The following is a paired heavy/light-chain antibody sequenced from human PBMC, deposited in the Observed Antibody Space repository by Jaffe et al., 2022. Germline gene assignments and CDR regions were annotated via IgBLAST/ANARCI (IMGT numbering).Heavy chain of an antibody. Sequence: EVQLVESGGGLVQPGGSLRLSCAASGFTFSSYWMSWVRQAPGKGLEWVANIKQDGSEKYYVDSVKGRFTISRDNAKNSLYLQMNSLRAEDTAVYYCARDMGVDIVVVPAAAWADAFDIWGQGTMVTVSS. V-gene: IGHV3-7*01. D-gene: IGHD2-2*03. CDR3: ARDMGVDIVVVPAAAWADAFDI. CDR1: GFTFSSYW. J-gene: IGHJ3*02. CDR2: IKQDGSEK.
Light chain of an antibody. V-gene: IGKV1-8*01. J-gene: IGKJ3*01. Sequence: AIRMTQSPSSFSASTGDRVTITCRASQGISSYLAWYQQKPGKAPKLLIYAASTLQSGVPSRFSGSGSGTDFTLTISCLQSEDFATYYCQQYYSYPWAFGPGTKVDIK. CDR2: AAS. CDR3: QQYYSYPWA. CDR1: QGISSY.